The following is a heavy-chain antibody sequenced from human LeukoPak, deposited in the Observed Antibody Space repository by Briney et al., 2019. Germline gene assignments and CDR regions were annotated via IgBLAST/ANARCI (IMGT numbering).Heavy chain of an antibody. J-gene: IGHJ4*02. CDR2: ISNSGTT. D-gene: IGHD3-3*01. Sequence: PSETLSLTCTVSGYSISNYYWSWNRQPPGKGLEWIGYISNSGTTNYNPSLKSRVTISVDMSKSQFSLKLTSVTAADTAVYYCARKEWVPYYFDSWGQGVLVTVSS. V-gene: IGHV4-59*01. CDR1: GYSISNYY. CDR3: ARKEWVPYYFDS.